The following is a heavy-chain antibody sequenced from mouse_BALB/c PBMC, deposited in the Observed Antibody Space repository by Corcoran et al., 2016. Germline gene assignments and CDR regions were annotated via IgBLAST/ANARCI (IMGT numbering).Heavy chain of an antibody. CDR1: GFSLSTSGLS. Sequence: QVTLKESGPGIFQPSQTLSLTCSFSGFSLSTSGLSVGWIRQPSGKGLEWLAHIWWNDDKYYNPALKSRLKTSKDTSNNQVFLTIASVVTADTATYYCSRMYYYAMDYWGQGTSVTVSS. J-gene: IGHJ4*01. CDR2: IWWNDDK. CDR3: SRMYYYAMDY. V-gene: IGHV8-8*01.